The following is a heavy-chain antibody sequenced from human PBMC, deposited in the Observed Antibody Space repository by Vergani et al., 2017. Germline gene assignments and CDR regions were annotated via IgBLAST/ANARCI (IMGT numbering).Heavy chain of an antibody. D-gene: IGHD5-12*01. CDR1: GFTFSSYA. CDR2: ISYDGSNK. Sequence: QVQLVESGGGVVQPGRSLRLSCAASGFTFSSYAMHWVRQAPGKGLEWVAVISYDGSNKYYADSVKGRFTISRDNSKNSLYLQMNSLRAEDTALYYCAKEALRGYSGYDPYFDYWGQGTLVTVSS. J-gene: IGHJ4*02. V-gene: IGHV3-30-3*02. CDR3: AKEALRGYSGYDPYFDY.